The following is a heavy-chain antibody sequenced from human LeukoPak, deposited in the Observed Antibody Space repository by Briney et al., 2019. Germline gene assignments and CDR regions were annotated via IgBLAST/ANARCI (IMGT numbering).Heavy chain of an antibody. J-gene: IGHJ5*02. CDR2: INHSGST. CDR1: GFTFSSYA. CDR3: ARGNSNSENWFDP. V-gene: IGHV4-34*01. D-gene: IGHD4-4*01. Sequence: GSLRLSCAASGFTFSSYAMSWVRQPPGKGLEWIGEINHSGSTNYNPSLKSRVTISVDTSKNQFSLKLSSVTAADTAVYYCARGNSNSENWFDPWGQGTLVTVSS.